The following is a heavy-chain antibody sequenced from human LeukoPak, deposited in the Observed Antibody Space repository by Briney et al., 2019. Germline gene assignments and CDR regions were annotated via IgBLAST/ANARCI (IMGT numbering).Heavy chain of an antibody. Sequence: GESLQISCQGSGYSFTSYWISWVRQMPGKGLEWMGRIDPSDSYTNYSPSFQGHVTISADKSISTAYLQWSSLKASDTAMYYCARVAYYDSSGYWNWFDPWGQGALVTVSS. V-gene: IGHV5-10-1*01. CDR3: ARVAYYDSSGYWNWFDP. CDR1: GYSFTSYW. CDR2: IDPSDSYT. D-gene: IGHD3-22*01. J-gene: IGHJ5*02.